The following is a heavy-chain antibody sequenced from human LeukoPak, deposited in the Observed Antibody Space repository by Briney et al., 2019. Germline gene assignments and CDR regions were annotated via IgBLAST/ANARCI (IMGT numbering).Heavy chain of an antibody. Sequence: SDTLSLTCTVSGASISSGSYYWGWIRQPAGKGLEWIVRIYTSGSTNYNPSLKSRFTIPVDTSKTQFSLKLRSVTAADTAVYSCASSVRYLVWRLPYWGQGTLVTVSS. J-gene: IGHJ4*02. D-gene: IGHD3-9*01. CDR3: ASSVRYLVWRLPY. CDR1: GASISSGSYY. CDR2: IYTSGST. V-gene: IGHV4-61*02.